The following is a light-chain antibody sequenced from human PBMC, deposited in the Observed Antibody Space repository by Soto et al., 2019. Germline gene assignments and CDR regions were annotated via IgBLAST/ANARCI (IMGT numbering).Light chain of an antibody. CDR1: QSVRSN. CDR2: AAS. V-gene: IGKV1-39*01. Sequence: DIQMTQSPSSLSASVGDRVTINCRASQSVRSNLNWYQQRPGGAPKLLIYAASSLQSGVPSRFSGSGSGTDFTLTISSLQPEDFATYYCHQTFTFSNSFGQGTKVEIK. CDR3: HQTFTFSNS. J-gene: IGKJ2*03.